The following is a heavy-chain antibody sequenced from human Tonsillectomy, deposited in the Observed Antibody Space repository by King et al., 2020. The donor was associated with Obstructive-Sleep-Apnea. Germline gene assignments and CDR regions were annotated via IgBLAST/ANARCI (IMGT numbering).Heavy chain of an antibody. CDR2: IYYSGST. Sequence: QLQESGPGLVKPSETLSLTCTVSGGSISSYYWSWIRQPPGKGLEWIGYIYYSGSTNYNPSLKSRVTISVDTSKNQFSLKLSSVTAADTAVYYCARVVQPGCSSTSCYSPEERDYGMDVWGQGTTVTVSS. D-gene: IGHD2-2*01. V-gene: IGHV4-59*01. CDR3: ARVVQPGCSSTSCYSPEERDYGMDV. J-gene: IGHJ6*02. CDR1: GGSISSYY.